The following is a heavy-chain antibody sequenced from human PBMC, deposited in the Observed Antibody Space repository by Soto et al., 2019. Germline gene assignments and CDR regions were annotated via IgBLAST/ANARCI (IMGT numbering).Heavy chain of an antibody. D-gene: IGHD2-15*01. Sequence: LSLTCTVSGGSISSGGYYWSWIRQHPGKGLEWIGYIYYSGSTYYNPSLKSRVTISVDTSKNQFSLKLSSVTAADTAVYYCARLFPTIVVVAATGYFDYWGQGPLVTVSS. J-gene: IGHJ4*02. CDR2: IYYSGST. V-gene: IGHV4-31*03. CDR3: ARLFPTIVVVAATGYFDY. CDR1: GGSISSGGYY.